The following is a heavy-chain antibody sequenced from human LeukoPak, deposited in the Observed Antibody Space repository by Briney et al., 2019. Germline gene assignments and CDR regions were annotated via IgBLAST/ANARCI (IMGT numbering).Heavy chain of an antibody. V-gene: IGHV3-43*01. D-gene: IGHD3-3*01. CDR3: VKETGDVGNYFDY. CDR2: LSGDGGNA. J-gene: IGHJ4*02. Sequence: PGGSLRLSCAASGFTFDRYTMHWVRQTPGKGLEWLSLLSGDGGNAYYADSVRGRFTISRDNSKNALYLQMNSLRNEDTALYYCVKETGDVGNYFDYWGPGALVTVSS. CDR1: GFTFDRYT.